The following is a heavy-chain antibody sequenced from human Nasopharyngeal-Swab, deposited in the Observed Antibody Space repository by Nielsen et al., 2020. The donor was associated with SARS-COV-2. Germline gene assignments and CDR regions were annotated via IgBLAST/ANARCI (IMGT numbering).Heavy chain of an antibody. CDR2: ITTSSSYI. CDR1: GFTFSSYN. Sequence: GESLKISCAASGFTFSSYNMNWVRQAPGKGLEWVSSITTSSSYIYYADSVKGRFTIFRDNAKNSLYLQMNSLRAEDTAVYYCARLDIGIFGEYYYGMDVWGQGTTVTVSS. D-gene: IGHD3-3*01. J-gene: IGHJ6*02. CDR3: ARLDIGIFGEYYYGMDV. V-gene: IGHV3-21*01.